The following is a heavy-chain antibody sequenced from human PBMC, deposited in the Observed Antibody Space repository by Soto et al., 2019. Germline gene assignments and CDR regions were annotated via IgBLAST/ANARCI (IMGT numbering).Heavy chain of an antibody. CDR2: IYYSGST. CDR3: AREAGYSSSPYRSFDY. Sequence: SETLSLTCGVSGGSFSGYYWSWIRQPPGKGLEWIGYIYYSGSTYYNPSLKSRVTISVDTSKNQFSLKLSSVTAADTAVYYCAREAGYSSSPYRSFDYWGQGTLVTVSS. V-gene: IGHV4-30-4*01. J-gene: IGHJ4*02. CDR1: GGSFSGYY. D-gene: IGHD6-13*01.